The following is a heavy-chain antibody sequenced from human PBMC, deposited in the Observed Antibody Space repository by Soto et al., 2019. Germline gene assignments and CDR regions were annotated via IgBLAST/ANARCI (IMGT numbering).Heavy chain of an antibody. V-gene: IGHV3-23*01. J-gene: IGHJ6*02. Sequence: VQLLQSGGGVVPQWGSLRLACATSGFTFNTYPMTWVRQAPGKGLELVSSISSTAGRTSSYADSVKGRFAISRDFSDNTVYLQMNNLRVDDTAVYFCAKGVLSFHYGMEVWGQGTTVTFSS. CDR2: ISSTAGRT. D-gene: IGHD3-10*01. CDR3: AKGVLSFHYGMEV. CDR1: GFTFNTYP.